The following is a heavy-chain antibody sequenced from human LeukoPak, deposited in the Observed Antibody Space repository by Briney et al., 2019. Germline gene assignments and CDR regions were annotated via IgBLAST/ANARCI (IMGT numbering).Heavy chain of an antibody. J-gene: IGHJ6*02. CDR1: GGSISSSSYY. V-gene: IGHV4-39*01. CDR2: IYYSGST. CDR3: ARLYYDFWSGYFGGMDV. Sequence: SETLSLTCTVSGGSISSSSYYWDWVRQPPGKGLEWIGSIYYSGSTYYNPSLKSRVTISVDTSKNQFSLKLSSVTAADTAVYYCARLYYDFWSGYFGGMDVWGQGATLADSS. D-gene: IGHD3-3*01.